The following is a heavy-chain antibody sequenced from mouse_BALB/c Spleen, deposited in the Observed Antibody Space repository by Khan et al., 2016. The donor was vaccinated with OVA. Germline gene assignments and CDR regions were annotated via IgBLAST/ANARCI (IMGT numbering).Heavy chain of an antibody. D-gene: IGHD1-1*01. V-gene: IGHV3-2*02. Sequence: EVKLLESGPGLVKPSQSLSLTCTVTGYSITTDYAWNWIRQFPGSKLEWMGHISYSGNTKYNPSLKSRIPITRDTSKNQSFLQLKSVTTEDTARYYCARIYGGDFDYWGQGTTLTVSS. CDR1: GYSITTDYA. J-gene: IGHJ2*01. CDR3: ARIYGGDFDY. CDR2: ISYSGNT.